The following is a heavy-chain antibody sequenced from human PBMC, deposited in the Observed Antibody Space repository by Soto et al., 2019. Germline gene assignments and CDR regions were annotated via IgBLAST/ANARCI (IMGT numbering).Heavy chain of an antibody. Sequence: GASVKVSCKASGGTFSSYAISWVRQAPGQGLEWMGGIIPIFGTANYAQKFQGRVTITADESTSTAYMELSSLRSEDTAVYYCARGGVVVTAIRSDAFDIWGQGTMVTVSS. J-gene: IGHJ3*02. V-gene: IGHV1-69*13. CDR1: GGTFSSYA. CDR3: ARGGVVVTAIRSDAFDI. CDR2: IIPIFGTA. D-gene: IGHD2-21*02.